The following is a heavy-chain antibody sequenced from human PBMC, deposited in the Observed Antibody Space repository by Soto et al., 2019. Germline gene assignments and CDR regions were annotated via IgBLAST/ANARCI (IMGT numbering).Heavy chain of an antibody. CDR2: IKQDGSGK. CDR1: GFTFSSYW. D-gene: IGHD6-19*01. Sequence: GGSLRLSCAASGFTFSSYWMSWVRQAPGKGLEWVANIKQDGSGKYYVDSVKGRFTISRDNAKNSLYLQMNSLRAEDTAVYYCARDSVAVAGLDYYYYYGMDVWGQGTTVTVSS. V-gene: IGHV3-7*03. CDR3: ARDSVAVAGLDYYYYYGMDV. J-gene: IGHJ6*02.